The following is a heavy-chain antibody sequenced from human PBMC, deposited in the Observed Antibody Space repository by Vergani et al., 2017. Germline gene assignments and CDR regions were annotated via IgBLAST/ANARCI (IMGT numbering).Heavy chain of an antibody. V-gene: IGHV3-30*18. J-gene: IGHJ4*02. D-gene: IGHD6-13*01. Sequence: QVHLVESGGGVVQPGRSLRLSCVVSGFTSSYYGMHWVRQAPGKGLEWVAVISYDGTQKYYADSVKGRFTISRDNSKSTLYLQMNSLRAEDTAVYYCAKDGLGGRIAAGRGDFDYWGQGTLVTVSS. CDR1: GFTSSYYG. CDR2: ISYDGTQK. CDR3: AKDGLGGRIAAGRGDFDY.